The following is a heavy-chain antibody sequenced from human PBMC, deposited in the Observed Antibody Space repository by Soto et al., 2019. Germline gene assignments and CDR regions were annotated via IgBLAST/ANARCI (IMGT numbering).Heavy chain of an antibody. CDR1: GFTFSSHW. CDR2: IKQDGSEK. J-gene: IGHJ6*02. D-gene: IGHD3-22*01. V-gene: IGHV3-7*04. CDR3: ARFYYDSSGYLPSPYYYYYGMDV. Sequence: GGSPRLSCAASGFTFSSHWMSWVRQAPGKGVEGGANIKQDGSEKYYVDSVKGRFTISRDNTKKSLYLQMNSLRAEDTAVYYCARFYYDSSGYLPSPYYYYYGMDVWGQGTTVTVSS.